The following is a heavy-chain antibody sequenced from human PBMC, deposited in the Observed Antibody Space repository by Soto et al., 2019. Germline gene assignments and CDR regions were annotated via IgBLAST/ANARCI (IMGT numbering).Heavy chain of an antibody. D-gene: IGHD2-8*01. V-gene: IGHV3-23*01. CDR1: GFTFSHYA. CDR3: AKGDDIVLMVYANDH. CDR2: ISHRGDET. J-gene: IGHJ4*02. Sequence: EKQLLESGGGLAQPGGSLRLSCAASGFTFSHYAMNWVRRAPGKGLEWVSVISHRGDETYYADSVRGRFTTSRDNSNNILYLPMNSLRAEDTAVYYCAKGDDIVLMVYANDHGGQGTLVTVSS.